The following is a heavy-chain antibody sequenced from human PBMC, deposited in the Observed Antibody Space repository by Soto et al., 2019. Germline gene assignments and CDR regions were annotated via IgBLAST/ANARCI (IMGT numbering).Heavy chain of an antibody. CDR2: IYYSGST. J-gene: IGHJ6*02. D-gene: IGHD2-15*01. CDR1: GGSISSYY. V-gene: IGHV4-59*01. CDR3: ARGTYCSGGSCYSYGMDV. Sequence: QVQLQESGPGLVKPSETLSLTCTVSGGSISSYYWRRIRQPPGKGLEWIGYIYYSGSTNYNPSLKSRVTISVDTSKNQFSLKLSSVTAADTAVYYCARGTYCSGGSCYSYGMDVWGQGTTVTVSS.